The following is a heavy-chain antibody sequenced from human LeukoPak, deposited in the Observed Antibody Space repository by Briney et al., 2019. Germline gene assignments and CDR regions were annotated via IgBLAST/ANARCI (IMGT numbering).Heavy chain of an antibody. V-gene: IGHV4-39*07. J-gene: IGHJ3*02. CDR1: GGSISPYY. Sequence: SETLSLTCTVSGGSISPYYWGWIRQPPGKGLEWIGSIYYGGSTYYSPSLKSRVTISLDTSKHQFSLKLSSVTAADTAVYYCSFNLGSGSYAFDIWGQGTMVTVSS. D-gene: IGHD3-10*01. CDR3: SFNLGSGSYAFDI. CDR2: IYYGGST.